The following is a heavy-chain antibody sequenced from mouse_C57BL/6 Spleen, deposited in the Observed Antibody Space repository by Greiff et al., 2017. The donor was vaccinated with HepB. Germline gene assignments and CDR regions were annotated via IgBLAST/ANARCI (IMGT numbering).Heavy chain of an antibody. V-gene: IGHV1-72*01. Sequence: QVQLQQPGAELVKPGASVKLSCKASGYTFTSYWMHWVKQRPGRGPEWIGRIDPNSGGTKYNEKFKSKATLTVDKPSSTAYMQLSSLTSEDSAVYYCARGSTMITWDYFDYWGQGTTLTVSS. D-gene: IGHD2-4*01. CDR2: IDPNSGGT. CDR3: ARGSTMITWDYFDY. J-gene: IGHJ2*01. CDR1: GYTFTSYW.